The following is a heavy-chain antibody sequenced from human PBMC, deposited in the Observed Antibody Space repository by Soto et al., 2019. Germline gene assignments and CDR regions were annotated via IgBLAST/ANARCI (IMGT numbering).Heavy chain of an antibody. D-gene: IGHD4-17*01. V-gene: IGHV3-23*01. Sequence: ELQLLESGGGLVQPGGSLRLSCAASGFTVSSYAMSWVRQAPGKGVEWVSAISGSGGSTYYADSVKGRFTISRDNSKNTLYLQMNSLRADDTAVYYCAKDDYRGFDPWGQGTLVTVSS. J-gene: IGHJ5*02. CDR3: AKDDYRGFDP. CDR1: GFTVSSYA. CDR2: ISGSGGST.